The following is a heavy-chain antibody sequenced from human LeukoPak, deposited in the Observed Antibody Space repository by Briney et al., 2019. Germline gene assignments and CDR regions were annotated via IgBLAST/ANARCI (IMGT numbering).Heavy chain of an antibody. J-gene: IGHJ4*02. CDR2: IYYSGST. V-gene: IGHV4-39*07. CDR1: GGSISNNNYY. Sequence: KPSETLSLTCTVSGGSISNNNYYWGWIRQPPGKGLEWIGSIYYSGSTYYNPSLKSRVTISVDTSKNQFSLKLSSVTAADTAVYYCASSDTAMVSLDYWGQGTLVTVSS. CDR3: ASSDTAMVSLDY. D-gene: IGHD5-18*01.